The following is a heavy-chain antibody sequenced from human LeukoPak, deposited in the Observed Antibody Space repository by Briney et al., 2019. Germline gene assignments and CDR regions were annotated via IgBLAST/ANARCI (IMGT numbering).Heavy chain of an antibody. V-gene: IGHV3-23*01. D-gene: IGHD4-11*01. Sequence: GGSLRLSCAASGFTFSSYAMSWVRQAPGKGLEWVSAISGSGGSTYYADSVKGRFTISRDNSKNTLYLQMNSLRAEDTAVYYCAKDLGHTVTTGVFDYWGQGTLVTVSS. CDR2: ISGSGGST. CDR1: GFTFSSYA. CDR3: AKDLGHTVTTGVFDY. J-gene: IGHJ4*02.